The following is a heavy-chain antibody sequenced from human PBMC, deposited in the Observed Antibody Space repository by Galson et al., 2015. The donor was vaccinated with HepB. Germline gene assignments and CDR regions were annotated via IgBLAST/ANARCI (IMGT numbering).Heavy chain of an antibody. Sequence: QSGAEVKKPGESLTISCKGSGYSFTSYWIGWVRQMPGQGLEWMGIIYPGDSDTRYSPSFQGQFTISADKSISTAYLQGSSLKASDTAMYYCAILAEYYSYYLDVWVKGTTVTVSS. V-gene: IGHV5-51*01. CDR1: GYSFTSYW. CDR2: IYPGDSDT. CDR3: AILAEYYSYYLDV. D-gene: IGHD1-14*01. J-gene: IGHJ6*03.